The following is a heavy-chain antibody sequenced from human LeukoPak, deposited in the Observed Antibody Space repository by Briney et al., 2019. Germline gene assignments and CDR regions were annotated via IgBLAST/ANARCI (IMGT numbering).Heavy chain of an antibody. CDR1: GDSVSNSRAA. V-gene: IGHV6-1*01. CDR3: ARPPVGWNDPDAFDI. Sequence: SQTLSLTCAISGDSVSNSRAAWHWIRQSPSRGLEWLGRTYYRSKWNNDYAVSVRSRITINGDTSKNQFSLKLSSVTAADTAVYYCARPPVGWNDPDAFDIWGQGTMVTVSS. CDR2: TYYRSKWNN. D-gene: IGHD1-1*01. J-gene: IGHJ3*02.